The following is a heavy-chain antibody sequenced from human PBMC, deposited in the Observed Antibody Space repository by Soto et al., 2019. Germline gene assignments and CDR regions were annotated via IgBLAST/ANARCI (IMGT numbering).Heavy chain of an antibody. CDR3: ARGGIVGASLLDY. CDR1: GGTFSSYT. V-gene: IGHV1-69*02. J-gene: IGHJ4*02. D-gene: IGHD1-26*01. CDR2: IIPILGIA. Sequence: QVQLVQSGAEVKKPGSSVKVSCKASGGTFSSYTISWVRQAPGQGLEWMGRIIPILGIANYAQKFQGRVTITADKSTSPAYMELSSLRSEDTAVYYCARGGIVGASLLDYWGQGTLVTVSS.